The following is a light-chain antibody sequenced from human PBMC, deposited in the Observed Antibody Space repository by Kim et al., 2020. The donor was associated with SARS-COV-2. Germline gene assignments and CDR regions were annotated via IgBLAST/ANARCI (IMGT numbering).Light chain of an antibody. CDR1: QDIANS. J-gene: IGKJ1*01. Sequence: AAVGDRVTITGRASQDIANSLAWYQQKPGKVPQVLIYAASTLQSGVPSRFSGSGSGTEFSLTIGSLQTEDVATYYCQKYNSAPWTFGPGTKVDIK. CDR3: QKYNSAPWT. CDR2: AAS. V-gene: IGKV1-27*01.